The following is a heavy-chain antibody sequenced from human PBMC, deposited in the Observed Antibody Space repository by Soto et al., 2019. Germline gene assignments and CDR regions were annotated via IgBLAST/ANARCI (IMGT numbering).Heavy chain of an antibody. CDR3: ARGRYDSSGYYDAFDI. J-gene: IGHJ3*02. D-gene: IGHD3-22*01. V-gene: IGHV4-30-2*01. CDR2: IYHSGST. CDR1: GGSISSGGYS. Sequence: SETLSLTCAVSGGSISSGGYSWSWIRQPPGKGLEWIGYIYHSGSTYYNPSLKSRVTISVDRSKNQFSLKLSSVTAADTAVYYCARGRYDSSGYYDAFDIWGQGTMVTVSS.